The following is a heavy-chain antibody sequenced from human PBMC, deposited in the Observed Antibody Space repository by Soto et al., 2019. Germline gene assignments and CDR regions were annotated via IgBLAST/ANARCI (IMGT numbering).Heavy chain of an antibody. CDR1: GGTFSSYA. D-gene: IGHD3-16*02. CDR2: IVPIIGAA. V-gene: IGHV1-69*01. Sequence: QVQLVQSGAEVKKPGSSVKVSCKASGGTFSSYAISWVRPAPVQGREWMGGIVPIIGAAQYAEKFRARGNIIADEYTSTTYMSLNSLRSDAAAVYDYSRGKPREISLGGTIVVPNSDAVDIVDLGTMVTVSS. J-gene: IGHJ3*02. CDR3: SRGKPREISLGGTIVVPNSDAVDI.